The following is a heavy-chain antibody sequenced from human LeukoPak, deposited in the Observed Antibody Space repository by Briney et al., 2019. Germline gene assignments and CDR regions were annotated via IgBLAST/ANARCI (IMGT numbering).Heavy chain of an antibody. Sequence: PGRSLRLSCAASGFTFSSYAMHWVRQAPGKGLEWVAVISYDGSNKYYADSVKGRFTISRDNSKNTLYLQMNSLRAEDTAVYYCARDPTTFGGVIDYYFDYWGQGTLVTVSS. CDR3: ARDPTTFGGVIDYYFDY. V-gene: IGHV3-30-3*01. CDR2: ISYDGSNK. J-gene: IGHJ4*02. D-gene: IGHD3-16*02. CDR1: GFTFSSYA.